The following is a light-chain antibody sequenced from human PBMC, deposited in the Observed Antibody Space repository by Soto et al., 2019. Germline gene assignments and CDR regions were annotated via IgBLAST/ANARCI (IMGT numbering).Light chain of an antibody. CDR2: EVS. CDR1: SSDVGGYNY. V-gene: IGLV2-8*01. Sequence: QLVLTQPPSASGSPGQSVTISCTGTSSDVGGYNYVSWYQQHPDKAPKLMIYEVSKRPSGVPDRFSGSESGNTASLTVSGLQTEDEADYYCSSYAGSNMVFGGGTKLTVL. J-gene: IGLJ2*01. CDR3: SSYAGSNMV.